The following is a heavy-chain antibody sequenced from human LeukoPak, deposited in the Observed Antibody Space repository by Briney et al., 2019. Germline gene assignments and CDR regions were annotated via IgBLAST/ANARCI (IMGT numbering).Heavy chain of an antibody. D-gene: IGHD4-23*01. V-gene: IGHV3-7*01. CDR3: ARDTVFGGKGDY. J-gene: IGHJ4*02. CDR2: IKQDGSEK. Sequence: AGGSLRLSCAASGFTFSNYCMAWVRQVPGKGLEWVASIKQDGSEKYFLDSAKGRFTISRDNAKNSLYLQMNSLRAEDTAVYYCARDTVFGGKGDYWGQGTLVTVSS. CDR1: GFTFSNYC.